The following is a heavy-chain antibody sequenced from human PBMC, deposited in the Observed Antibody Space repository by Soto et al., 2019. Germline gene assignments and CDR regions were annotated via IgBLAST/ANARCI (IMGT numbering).Heavy chain of an antibody. CDR1: GFTFSGYW. V-gene: IGHV3-74*01. D-gene: IGHD1-26*01. CDR2: VDGDGSGI. J-gene: IGHJ4*02. Sequence: EVQLVESGGGLVQPGGSLRLSCAASGFTFSGYWMHWVRQAPGKGLEWVTRVDGDGSGITYADSVKGRFTVSRDNAKSTLYLQMISLRAEDTAVYYCVRWAEFWGQGTLVTVSS. CDR3: VRWAEF.